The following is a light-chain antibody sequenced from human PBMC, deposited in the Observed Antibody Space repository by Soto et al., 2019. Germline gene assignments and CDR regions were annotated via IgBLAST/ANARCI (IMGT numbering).Light chain of an antibody. J-gene: IGKJ1*01. CDR3: QQYNNWLT. CDR1: QSVSSN. CDR2: GAS. V-gene: IGKV3-15*01. Sequence: EIVMTQSPATLSVSPGERATLSCRASQSVSSNLAWYQQKPGQAPRLLIYGASTRATGIPARFSGSGSGTEFTLTISSRQSEDFAVYYCQQYNNWLTFGQGTKV.